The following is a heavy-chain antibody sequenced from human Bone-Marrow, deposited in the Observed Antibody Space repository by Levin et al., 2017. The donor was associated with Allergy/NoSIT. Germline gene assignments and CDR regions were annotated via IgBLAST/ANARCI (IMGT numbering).Heavy chain of an antibody. Sequence: SETLSLTCTFSGGSISDHKWSWIRQPPGKGLEWIGYIYYSGSTNYNPSLQSRITISIDTSKDQFSLKLSSVTAADTAVYYCARFWSGLDYWSQGTLVTVSS. CDR3: ARFWSGLDY. CDR2: IYYSGST. J-gene: IGHJ4*02. CDR1: GGSISDHK. D-gene: IGHD3-3*01. V-gene: IGHV4-59*11.